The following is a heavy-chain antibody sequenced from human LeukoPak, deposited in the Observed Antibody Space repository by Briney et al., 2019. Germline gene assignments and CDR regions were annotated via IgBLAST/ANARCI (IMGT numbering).Heavy chain of an antibody. CDR1: GFTFSSYG. D-gene: IGHD5-12*01. CDR3: AKERATDSGYDGDY. J-gene: IGHJ4*02. V-gene: IGHV3-30*18. CDR2: ISYDGSNK. Sequence: GGSPRLSCAASGFTFSSYGKHWVRQAPGKGLEWVAVISYDGSNKYYADSVKGRFTISRDNSKNTLYLQMNSLRAEDTAVYYCAKERATDSGYDGDYWGQGTLVTVSS.